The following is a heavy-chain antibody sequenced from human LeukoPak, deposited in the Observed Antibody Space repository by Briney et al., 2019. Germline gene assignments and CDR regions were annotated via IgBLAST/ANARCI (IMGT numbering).Heavy chain of an antibody. Sequence: GGSLRLSCTASGFTFGDYAMHWVRQAPGKGLEWVAVISYDGSNKYYADSVKGRFTISRDNSKNTLYLQMNSLRAEDTAVYYCARVGYGDYGGAFDIWGQGTMVTVSS. CDR2: ISYDGSNK. D-gene: IGHD4-17*01. CDR3: ARVGYGDYGGAFDI. V-gene: IGHV3-30*04. J-gene: IGHJ3*02. CDR1: GFTFGDYA.